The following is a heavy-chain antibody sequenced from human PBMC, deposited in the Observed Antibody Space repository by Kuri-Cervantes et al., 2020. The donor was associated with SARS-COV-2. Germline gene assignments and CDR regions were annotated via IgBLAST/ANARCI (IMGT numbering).Heavy chain of an antibody. CDR3: ALEWLFREFDY. Sequence: ASVKVSCKASGYTFTSHYMHWVRQAPGQGLEWMGIINPSGGSTSYAQKFQGRVTMTRDTSTSTVYMELSSLRSEDTAVYYCALEWLFREFDYWGQGTLVTVSS. V-gene: IGHV1-46*03. D-gene: IGHD3-3*01. CDR2: INPSGGST. CDR1: GYTFTSHY. J-gene: IGHJ4*02.